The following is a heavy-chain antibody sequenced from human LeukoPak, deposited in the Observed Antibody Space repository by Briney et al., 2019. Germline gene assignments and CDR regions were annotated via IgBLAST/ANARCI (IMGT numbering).Heavy chain of an antibody. Sequence: GGSLRLSCAASGFTFSSYAMSWVRQAPGKGLEWVSAISGSGGSTYYADSVKGRFTISRDNSKNTLYLQMNSLRAEDTAVYYCAKVPYDFWSGFAAWFDPWGQGTLVTVSS. CDR3: AKVPYDFWSGFAAWFDP. CDR2: ISGSGGST. CDR1: GFTFSSYA. D-gene: IGHD3-3*01. V-gene: IGHV3-23*01. J-gene: IGHJ5*02.